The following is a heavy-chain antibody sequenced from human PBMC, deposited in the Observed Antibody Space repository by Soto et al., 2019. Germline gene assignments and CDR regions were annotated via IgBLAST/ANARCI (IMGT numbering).Heavy chain of an antibody. CDR1: GGSISSSSYY. Sequence: SETLSLTCTVSGGSISSSSYYWGWIRQPPGKGLEWIGSIYYSGSTYYNPSLKSRVTISVDTSKNQFSLKLSSVTAADTAVYYCARHLEMAPLDYWGQGTLVTVSS. J-gene: IGHJ4*02. CDR3: ARHLEMAPLDY. V-gene: IGHV4-39*01. CDR2: IYYSGST. D-gene: IGHD3-3*01.